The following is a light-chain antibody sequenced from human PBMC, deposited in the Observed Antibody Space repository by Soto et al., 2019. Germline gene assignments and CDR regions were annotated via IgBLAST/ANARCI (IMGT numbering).Light chain of an antibody. J-gene: IGKJ1*01. CDR2: GAS. CDR1: QNIARY. CDR3: QQSFSSQWT. V-gene: IGKV1-39*01. Sequence: DIQMTQSPSSLSASVGDSVTITCRAGQNIARYLSWYQQKPGKAPMLLIYGASTLQGGVPSRFSGSGSGTEVTLTIDSLQPEDFATYYCQQSFSSQWTFGQGTKVDIK.